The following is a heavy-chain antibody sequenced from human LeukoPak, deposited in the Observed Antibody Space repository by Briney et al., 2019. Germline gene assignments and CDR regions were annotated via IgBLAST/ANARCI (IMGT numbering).Heavy chain of an antibody. Sequence: PGGSLRLSCAASGFTFSSYEMNWVRQAPGKGLEWVSYISSSGSTIYYADSVKGRFTISRDNAKNSLYLQMNSLRDEDTAVYYCASYSYYYDSSGSYYGMDVWGQGTTVTVSS. D-gene: IGHD3-22*01. CDR2: ISSSGSTI. J-gene: IGHJ6*02. CDR3: ASYSYYYDSSGSYYGMDV. V-gene: IGHV3-48*03. CDR1: GFTFSSYE.